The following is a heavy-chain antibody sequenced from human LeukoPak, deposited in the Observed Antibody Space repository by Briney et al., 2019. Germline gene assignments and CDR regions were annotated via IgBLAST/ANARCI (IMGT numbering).Heavy chain of an antibody. D-gene: IGHD3-10*01. CDR3: ARSGKPYGPDV. J-gene: IGHJ6*02. Sequence: GGSLRLSCAASGFSLTDYSMNWVRQAPGKGLEWLSYLSASTGAIYYADSVKGRFTISKDNARNSLYLQMNSLREEDTAVYYCARSGKPYGPDVWGQGTTVTVSS. V-gene: IGHV3-48*02. CDR2: LSASTGAI. CDR1: GFSLTDYS.